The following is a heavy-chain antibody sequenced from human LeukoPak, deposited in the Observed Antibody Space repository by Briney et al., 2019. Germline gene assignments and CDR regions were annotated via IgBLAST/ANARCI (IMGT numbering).Heavy chain of an antibody. Sequence: SETLSLTCTVSGGSISSYYWSWIRQPPGKGLEWIGSIYYSGSTYYNPSLKSRVTISVDTSKNQFSLKLSSVTAADTAVYYCARQPSDRITGTTGGQFDYWGQGTLVTVSS. CDR2: IYYSGST. D-gene: IGHD1-20*01. J-gene: IGHJ4*02. CDR1: GGSISSYY. CDR3: ARQPSDRITGTTGGQFDY. V-gene: IGHV4-59*05.